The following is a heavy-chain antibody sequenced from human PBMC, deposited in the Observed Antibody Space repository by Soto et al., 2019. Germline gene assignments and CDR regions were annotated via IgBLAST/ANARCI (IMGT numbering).Heavy chain of an antibody. CDR1: GYSFTSYW. CDR2: IDPSDSYT. J-gene: IGHJ4*02. D-gene: IGHD2-15*01. V-gene: IGHV5-10-1*01. Sequence: PGESLKISCKGSGYSFTSYWISWVRQMPGKGLEWMGRIDPSDSYTNYSPSFQGHVTISADKSISTAYLQWSSLKASDTAMYYCARSYCSGGSCYYFDYWGKGTLVTVSS. CDR3: ARSYCSGGSCYYFDY.